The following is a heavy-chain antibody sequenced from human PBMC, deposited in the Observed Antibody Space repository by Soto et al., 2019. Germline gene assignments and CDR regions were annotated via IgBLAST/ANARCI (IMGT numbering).Heavy chain of an antibody. J-gene: IGHJ4*02. CDR2: INPSGGST. Sequence: ASVKVSCKASGYTFTSYYMHWVRQAPGQRFEWMGIINPSGGSTSYAQKFQGRVTMTRDTSTSTVYMELSSLRPEDTGVYYCAQDRGKLGVGQNVMTFDFWGQGTLVTVSS. CDR3: AQDRGKLGVGQNVMTFDF. CDR1: GYTFTSYY. D-gene: IGHD3-22*01. V-gene: IGHV1-46*01.